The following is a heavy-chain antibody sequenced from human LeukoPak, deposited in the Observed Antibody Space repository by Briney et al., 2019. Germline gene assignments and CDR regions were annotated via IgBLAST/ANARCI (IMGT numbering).Heavy chain of an antibody. Sequence: PGGSLRLSCAASGFTFSSYWMHWVRQAPGKGLEWGSGIDWNGGSTGFADSVKGRFTISRDNAKNSLYLQMNGLRVEDTALYYCARALGGDYYGSSGLGAFDIWGQGTMVTVSS. CDR3: ARALGGDYYGSSGLGAFDI. V-gene: IGHV3-20*04. D-gene: IGHD3-22*01. CDR1: GFTFSSYW. CDR2: IDWNGGST. J-gene: IGHJ3*02.